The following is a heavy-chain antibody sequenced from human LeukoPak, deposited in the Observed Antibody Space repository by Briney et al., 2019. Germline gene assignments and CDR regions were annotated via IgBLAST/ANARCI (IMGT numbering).Heavy chain of an antibody. V-gene: IGHV3-7*04. J-gene: IGHJ4*02. Sequence: PGGSLRLSCAASGFTFNSYWMSWVRQAPGKGLEWVANIKEDGSEKYYVDSVEGRFTVSRDNAKNSLYLQMNSLRAEDTAVYFCARDEITMPHRKDYWGQGTLVTVSS. D-gene: IGHD3-10*01. CDR2: IKEDGSEK. CDR3: ARDEITMPHRKDY. CDR1: GFTFNSYW.